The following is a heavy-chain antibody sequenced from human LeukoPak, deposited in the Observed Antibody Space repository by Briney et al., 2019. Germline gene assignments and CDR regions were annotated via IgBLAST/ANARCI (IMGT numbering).Heavy chain of an antibody. Sequence: PSETLSLTCTVSGYSISSGYYRGWIRQPPGKGLEWIGSIYHSGSTYYNPSLKSRVTISVDTSKNQFSLKLSSVTAADTAVYYCARARGDPRAEYFQHWGQGTLVTVSS. D-gene: IGHD4-17*01. V-gene: IGHV4-38-2*02. CDR1: GYSISSGYY. CDR2: IYHSGST. J-gene: IGHJ1*01. CDR3: ARARGDPRAEYFQH.